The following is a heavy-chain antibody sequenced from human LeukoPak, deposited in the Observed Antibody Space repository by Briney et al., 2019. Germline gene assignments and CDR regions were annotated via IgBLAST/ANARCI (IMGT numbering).Heavy chain of an antibody. CDR2: IYYSGSA. Sequence: SQTLSLTCTVSGGSISSGDYYWSWIRQPPGKGLECIGYIYYSGSAYYNPSLKSRVTISVDTSKNQFSLKLSSVTAADTAMYYCARSNILTGYVYWGQGTLVTVSS. CDR1: GGSISSGDYY. V-gene: IGHV4-30-4*01. CDR3: ARSNILTGYVY. J-gene: IGHJ4*02. D-gene: IGHD3-9*01.